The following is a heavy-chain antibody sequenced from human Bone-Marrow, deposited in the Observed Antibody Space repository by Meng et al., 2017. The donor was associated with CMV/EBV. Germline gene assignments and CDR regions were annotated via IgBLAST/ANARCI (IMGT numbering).Heavy chain of an antibody. Sequence: SEPLSLTCAVYGGSFSGYYWSWIRQPPGKGLEWIGEINHSGSTNYNPSLKSRVTISVDTSKNQFSLKLSSVTAADTAVYYCARGPKRVRGVVVLYYFDYGGQGTLVTVSS. CDR2: INHSGST. D-gene: IGHD3-10*01. V-gene: IGHV4-34*01. J-gene: IGHJ4*02. CDR3: ARGPKRVRGVVVLYYFDY. CDR1: GGSFSGYY.